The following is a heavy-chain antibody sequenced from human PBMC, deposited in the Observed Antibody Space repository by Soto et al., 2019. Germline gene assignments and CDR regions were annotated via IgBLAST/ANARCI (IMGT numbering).Heavy chain of an antibody. CDR3: TNAQSRTLKHGDYYYYGMDL. Sequence: EVQLLESGGGWIQPGGSLTLSCSASGFPFDLDLMNWVRQVPGQELEWVSIINHNSGDAYYTDSVKGRFTISRDNSKNTLYLLMNSLRAEDTAVYYCTNAQSRTLKHGDYYYYGMDLWGPWTTFTVSS. D-gene: IGHD2-21*01. V-gene: IGHV3-23*01. CDR2: INHNSGDA. CDR1: GFPFDLDL. J-gene: IGHJ6*02.